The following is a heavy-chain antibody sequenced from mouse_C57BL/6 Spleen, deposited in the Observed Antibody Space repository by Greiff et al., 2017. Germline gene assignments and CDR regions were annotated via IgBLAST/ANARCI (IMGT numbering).Heavy chain of an antibody. Sequence: LQESGPELVKPGASVKISCKASGYAFSSSWMNWVKQRPGKGLEWIGRIYPGDGDTNYNGKFKGKATLTADKSSSTAYMQLSSLTSEDSAVYFCARGSSYGYFDVWGTGTTVTVSS. CDR3: ARGSSYGYFDV. V-gene: IGHV1-82*01. CDR1: GYAFSSSW. J-gene: IGHJ1*03. D-gene: IGHD1-1*01. CDR2: IYPGDGDT.